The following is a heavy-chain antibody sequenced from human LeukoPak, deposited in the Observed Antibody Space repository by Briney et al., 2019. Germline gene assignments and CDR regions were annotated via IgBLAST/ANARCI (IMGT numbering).Heavy chain of an antibody. Sequence: GASVKVSCKASGYTFTSYGISWVRQAPGQGLEWMGWISAYNGNTNYAQKPQGRVTMTTDTSTSTAYMELRSLRSDDTAVYYCARERLPRIQLWLPHDWGQGTLVTVSS. CDR3: ARERLPRIQLWLPHD. CDR1: GYTFTSYG. V-gene: IGHV1-18*01. D-gene: IGHD5-18*01. CDR2: ISAYNGNT. J-gene: IGHJ4*02.